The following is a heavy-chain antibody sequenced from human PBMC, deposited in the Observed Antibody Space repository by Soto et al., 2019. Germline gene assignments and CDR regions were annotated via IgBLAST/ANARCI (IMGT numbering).Heavy chain of an antibody. Sequence: SETLSLTCTVSGGSISSGDYYWSWIRQPPGKGLEWIGYIYYSGSTYYNPSLKSRVTISVDTSKNQFSLKLSSVTAADTAVYYCAREKRSGNFDYWGQGTLVTVSS. D-gene: IGHD1-1*01. CDR1: GGSISSGDYY. CDR3: AREKRSGNFDY. V-gene: IGHV4-30-4*01. CDR2: IYYSGST. J-gene: IGHJ4*02.